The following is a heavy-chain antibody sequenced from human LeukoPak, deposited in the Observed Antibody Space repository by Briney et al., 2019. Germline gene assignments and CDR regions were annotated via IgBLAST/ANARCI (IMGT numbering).Heavy chain of an antibody. Sequence: SETLSLTCTVSGGSISSYYWSWIRQPPGKGLEWIGYIYYSGSTNYNPSLKGRVTISLDTSKNQFSLKLSSVTAADTAVYYCARVMGGFLEWYPFDPWGQGTLVTVSS. V-gene: IGHV4-59*08. CDR2: IYYSGST. D-gene: IGHD3-3*01. CDR3: ARVMGGFLEWYPFDP. CDR1: GGSISSYY. J-gene: IGHJ5*02.